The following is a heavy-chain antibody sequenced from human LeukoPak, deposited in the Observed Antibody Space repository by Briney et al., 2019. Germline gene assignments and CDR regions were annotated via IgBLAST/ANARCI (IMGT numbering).Heavy chain of an antibody. CDR1: GFTFSSYS. D-gene: IGHD4-11*01. V-gene: IGHV3-21*01. CDR2: ISSSSSYI. CDR3: ARDPQDDYGNYYYYFYMDV. J-gene: IGHJ6*03. Sequence: PGGSLRLSCAASGFTFSSYSMNWVRQAPGKGLEWVSSISSSSSYIYYADSVKGRFTISRDNAKNSLYLQMNSLRAEDTAVYYCARDPQDDYGNYYYYFYMDVWGKGTTVTVSS.